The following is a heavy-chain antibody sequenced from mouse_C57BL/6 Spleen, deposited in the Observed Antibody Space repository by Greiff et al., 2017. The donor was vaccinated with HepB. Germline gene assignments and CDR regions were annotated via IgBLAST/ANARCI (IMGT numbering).Heavy chain of an antibody. D-gene: IGHD2-4*01. J-gene: IGHJ2*01. V-gene: IGHV1-61*01. Sequence: VQLQQPGAELVRPGSSVKLSCKASGYTFTSYWMDWVKQRPGQGLEWIGNIYPSDSETHYNQKFKDKATLTVDKSSSTAYMQLSSLTSEDSAVYYCARGLRGEYFDYWGQGTTLTVSS. CDR3: ARGLRGEYFDY. CDR1: GYTFTSYW. CDR2: IYPSDSET.